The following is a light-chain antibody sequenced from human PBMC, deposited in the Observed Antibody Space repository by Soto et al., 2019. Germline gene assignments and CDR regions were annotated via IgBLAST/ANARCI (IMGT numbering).Light chain of an antibody. J-gene: IGKJ4*01. Sequence: ELVLTQSPATLSLSPGERATLSCRASQSVSSSLAWYQQKPGQAPRLLISDASNSATGVPARFSGSGSGTDFTLTITSLEPADFAVYYCQQRKTFGGGTKVEIK. CDR1: QSVSSS. CDR3: QQRKT. V-gene: IGKV3-11*01. CDR2: DAS.